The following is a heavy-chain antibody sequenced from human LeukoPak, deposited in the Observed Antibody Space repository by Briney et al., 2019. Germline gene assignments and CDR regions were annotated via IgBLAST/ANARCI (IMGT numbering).Heavy chain of an antibody. CDR1: GFTFSTYS. V-gene: IGHV3-48*02. Sequence: PGGSLRLSCAASGFTFSTYSMNWVRQAPGKGLEWVSYISGSSSTIYYADSVRGRFTISRDNAKNSLYLQMNSLRDEDTAVYYCARNPVSYGGRYYFDYWGQGTLVTVSS. CDR3: ARNPVSYGGRYYFDY. D-gene: IGHD4-23*01. CDR2: ISGSSSTI. J-gene: IGHJ4*02.